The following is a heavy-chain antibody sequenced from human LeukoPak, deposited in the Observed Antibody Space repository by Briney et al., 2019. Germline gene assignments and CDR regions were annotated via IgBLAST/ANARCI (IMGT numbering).Heavy chain of an antibody. D-gene: IGHD6-13*01. J-gene: IGHJ4*02. CDR1: GGSISSSSYY. Sequence: SETLSLTCTVSGGSISSSSYYWGWIRQPPGKGLEWIGSIYYSGSTYYNPSLKSRVTISVDTSKNQFSLKLSSVTAADTAVYYCARLIRQQLVGYYFDYWGQGTLVTASS. CDR2: IYYSGST. V-gene: IGHV4-39*01. CDR3: ARLIRQQLVGYYFDY.